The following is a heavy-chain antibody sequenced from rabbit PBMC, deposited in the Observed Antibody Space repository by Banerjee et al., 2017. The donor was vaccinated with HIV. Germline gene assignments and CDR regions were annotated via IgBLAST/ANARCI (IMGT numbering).Heavy chain of an antibody. CDR1: GLDFSTSYW. Sequence: QEQLVEYGGDLVQPEGSLTLTCKASGLDFSTSYWMCWVRQAPGKGLEWIGCIYTGSVGTTYYATWAKGRFTISKTSSTTVTLQMTSLTAADTATYFCARDGYSSAWGSFNLWGPGTLVTVS. J-gene: IGHJ4*01. D-gene: IGHD4-1*01. V-gene: IGHV1S45*01. CDR2: IYTGSVGTT. CDR3: ARDGYSSAWGSFNL.